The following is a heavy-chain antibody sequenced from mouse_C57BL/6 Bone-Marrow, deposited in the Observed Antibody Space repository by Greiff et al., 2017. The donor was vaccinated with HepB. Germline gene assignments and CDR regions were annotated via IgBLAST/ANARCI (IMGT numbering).Heavy chain of an antibody. CDR3: ARTTVVAYWYFDV. J-gene: IGHJ1*03. CDR2: IYPSDSET. CDR1: GYTFTSYW. Sequence: VQLQQPGAELVRPGSSVKLSCKASGYTFTSYWMDWVKQRPGQGLEWIGNIYPSDSETHYNQKFKDKATLTVDKSSSTAYMQTSSLTSEDSAVYYCARTTVVAYWYFDVWGTGTTVTVSS. V-gene: IGHV1-61*01. D-gene: IGHD1-1*01.